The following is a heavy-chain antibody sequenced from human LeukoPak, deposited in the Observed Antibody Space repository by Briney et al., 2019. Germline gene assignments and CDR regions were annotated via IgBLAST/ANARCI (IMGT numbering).Heavy chain of an antibody. CDR1: GGSISSNY. D-gene: IGHD5-24*01. CDR2: IYKSGST. CDR3: ARHRRDGYRPGRYYFDY. J-gene: IGHJ4*02. V-gene: IGHV4-4*07. Sequence: SETLSLTCIVSGGSISSNYWSWIRQPAGKGLEWIGRIYKSGSTNYNPSLKSRVTMSVDTSKNQFSLKLSSVTAADTAVYYCARHRRDGYRPGRYYFDYWGQGTLVTVSS.